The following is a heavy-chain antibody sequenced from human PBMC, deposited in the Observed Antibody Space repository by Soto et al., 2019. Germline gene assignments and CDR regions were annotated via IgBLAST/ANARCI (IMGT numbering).Heavy chain of an antibody. CDR1: GFNLNSET. CDR2: IGGSSGYI. D-gene: IGHD5-12*01. J-gene: IGHJ4*02. V-gene: IGHV3-21*01. Sequence: PGGSLRLSCAASGFNLNSETMNWVRQAPGKGLEWVSSIGGSSGYIHFVDSVKGRFSIYIDNAKNSLFLQMSGLRAEDTAVYYCARGKGWLQFGYRAQGTLVTVSS. CDR3: ARGKGWLQFGY.